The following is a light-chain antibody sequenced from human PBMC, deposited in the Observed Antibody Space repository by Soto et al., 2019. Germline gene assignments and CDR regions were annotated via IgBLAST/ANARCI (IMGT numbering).Light chain of an antibody. J-gene: IGKJ1*01. Sequence: ILMAQPQSTLSVSPGETATLSFTASQSVTSNLAWYQQKPGQAPRLLIYGASTRATGIPDRFSGSGSGTDFTLTISSLEPEDFAVYYCQQYISSPWTFGQGTKLDIK. V-gene: IGKV3-15*01. CDR2: GAS. CDR3: QQYISSPWT. CDR1: QSVTSN.